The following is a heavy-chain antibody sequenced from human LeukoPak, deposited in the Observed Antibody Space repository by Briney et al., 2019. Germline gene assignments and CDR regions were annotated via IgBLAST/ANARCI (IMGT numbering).Heavy chain of an antibody. CDR1: GYTFTSYY. CDR3: ARSRAKGLYYYYDSSRRAFDI. Sequence: ASVKVSCKASGYTFTSYYMHWVRHAPGQGLEWMGIINPSGGGTSYAQKFQGRVTMTRDMSTSTAYMELSSLRSEDTAVYYCARSRAKGLYYYYDSSRRAFDIWGQGTMVTVSS. V-gene: IGHV1-46*01. D-gene: IGHD3-22*01. J-gene: IGHJ3*02. CDR2: INPSGGGT.